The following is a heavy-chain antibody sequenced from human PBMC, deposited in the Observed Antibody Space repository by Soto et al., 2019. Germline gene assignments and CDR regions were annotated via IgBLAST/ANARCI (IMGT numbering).Heavy chain of an antibody. D-gene: IGHD3-9*01. CDR2: ISAYNGNT. V-gene: IGHV1-18*01. J-gene: IGHJ5*02. CDR1: GYTFTSYG. CDR3: ARDRPYYDILTAYTWFAP. Sequence: ASVKVSCKASGYTFTSYGISWVRQAPGQGLEWMGWISAYNGNTNYAQKLQGRVTMTTDTSTSTAYMELRSLRSDDTAVYYCARDRPYYDILTAYTWFAPWGQGTLVTVSS.